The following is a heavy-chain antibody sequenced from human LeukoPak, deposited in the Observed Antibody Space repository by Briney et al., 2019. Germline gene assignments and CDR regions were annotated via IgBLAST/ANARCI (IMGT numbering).Heavy chain of an antibody. V-gene: IGHV3-23*01. D-gene: IGHD5-18*01. Sequence: GGSLRLSCAAPGFTFSSYAMSWVRQAPGKGLEWVSAISGSGGSTYYADSVKGRFTISRDNSKNTLYLQMNSLRAEDTAVYYCAKLSGYSYGYWFDPWGQGTLVTVSS. J-gene: IGHJ5*02. CDR3: AKLSGYSYGYWFDP. CDR2: ISGSGGST. CDR1: GFTFSSYA.